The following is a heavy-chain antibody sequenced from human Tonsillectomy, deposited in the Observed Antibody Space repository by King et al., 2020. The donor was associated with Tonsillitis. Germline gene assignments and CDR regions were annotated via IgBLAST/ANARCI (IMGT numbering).Heavy chain of an antibody. CDR2: INHSGST. J-gene: IGHJ6*03. CDR3: ARGAIFGVVITKYYYYMDV. V-gene: IGHV4-34*01. CDR1: GGSFSDYY. D-gene: IGHD3-3*01. Sequence: VQLQQWGAGLLKPSETLSLTYAVYGGSFSDYYWSWIRQPPEKGLEWIGEINHSGSTNYNPSLKSRVTISVDTSKNQFSLKLNSVTAADTAVYYCARGAIFGVVITKYYYYMDVWDKGTTVTVSS.